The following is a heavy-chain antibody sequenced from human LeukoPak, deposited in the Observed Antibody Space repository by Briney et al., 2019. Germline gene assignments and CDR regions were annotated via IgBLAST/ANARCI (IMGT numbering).Heavy chain of an antibody. CDR2: IYYSGST. CDR1: GGSISSSSYY. V-gene: IGHV4-39*07. CDR3: ARTELGRAFDI. Sequence: SETLSLTCTVSGGSISSSSYYWGWIRQPPGKGLEWIGSIYYSGSTYYNPSLKSRVTISVDTSKNQFSLKLSSVTAADTAVYYCARTELGRAFDIWGQGTMVTVSS. D-gene: IGHD1-7*01. J-gene: IGHJ3*02.